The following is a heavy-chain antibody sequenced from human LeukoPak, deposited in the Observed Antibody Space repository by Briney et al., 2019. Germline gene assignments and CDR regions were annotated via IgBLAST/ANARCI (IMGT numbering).Heavy chain of an antibody. J-gene: IGHJ4*02. Sequence: GGSLRLSCVASGFTFSSYWMSWVRQAPGKGLEWVANIKQDGSEKYYVDSVKGRFTISRDNAKNSLYLQMNSLRAEDTAVYYCARDCSSGWYPNDYFDYWGQGTLVTVSS. CDR3: ARDCSSGWYPNDYFDY. D-gene: IGHD6-19*01. CDR2: IKQDGSEK. CDR1: GFTFSSYW. V-gene: IGHV3-7*01.